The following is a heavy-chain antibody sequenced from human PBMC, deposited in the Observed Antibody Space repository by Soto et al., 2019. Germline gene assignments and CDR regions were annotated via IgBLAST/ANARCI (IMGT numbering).Heavy chain of an antibody. J-gene: IGHJ4*02. V-gene: IGHV3-33*01. D-gene: IGHD3-3*01. CDR1: GFTFGTHG. Sequence: GGSLRLSCAASGFTFGTHGMHWVRQAPGKGLEWVALIWYDGSHKYYADSVKGRFTISRDSSKNTLYLQMDSLSAGDTAIYFCARDTPGSAYLVFDYWGQGTLVTVSS. CDR3: ARDTPGSAYLVFDY. CDR2: IWYDGSHK.